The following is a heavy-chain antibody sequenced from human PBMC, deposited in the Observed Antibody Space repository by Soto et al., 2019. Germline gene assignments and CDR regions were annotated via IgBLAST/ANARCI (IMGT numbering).Heavy chain of an antibody. V-gene: IGHV3-21*04. J-gene: IGHJ4*02. CDR3: AKDKPLSTPTLIILEWLLPIDY. CDR1: GFTFSSYS. CDR2: ISSSSSYI. Sequence: PGGSLRLSCAASGFTFSSYSMNWVRQAPGKGLEWVSSISSSSSYIHYADSVKGRFTISRDNAKNSLYLQMNSLRAEDTAVYYCAKDKPLSTPTLIILEWLLPIDYWGQGTLVTVSS. D-gene: IGHD3-3*01.